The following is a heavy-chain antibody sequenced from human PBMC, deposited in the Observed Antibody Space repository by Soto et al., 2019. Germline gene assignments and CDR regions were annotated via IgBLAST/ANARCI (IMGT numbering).Heavy chain of an antibody. J-gene: IGHJ6*02. CDR1: GYDFSSYA. D-gene: IGHD5-12*01. V-gene: IGHV1-3*04. CDR3: ARDGGDCGYRLIYYYYIGLDL. Sequence: ASVKVSCKASGYDFSSYAMHWVRQAPGQRLEWMGWINIGSGNTEYSQNFQDRITITRDTSSSTVYMELNSLKSEDTAVYYCARDGGDCGYRLIYYYYIGLDLRGQGTMVTVSS. CDR2: INIGSGNT.